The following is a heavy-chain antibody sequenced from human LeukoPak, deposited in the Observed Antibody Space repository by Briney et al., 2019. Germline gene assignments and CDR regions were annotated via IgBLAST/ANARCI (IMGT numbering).Heavy chain of an antibody. J-gene: IGHJ5*02. CDR3: ARAQNEGYCSGGSCDAWFDP. D-gene: IGHD2-15*01. CDR2: IYYSGST. CDR1: GGSISSYY. Sequence: KPSETLSLTCTLSGGSISSYYWSWIRQPPGQGLEWIGYIYYSGSTNYNPSLKSRVTISVDTSKNQFSLKLSSVTAADTAVYYCARAQNEGYCSGGSCDAWFDPWGQGTLVTVSS. V-gene: IGHV4-59*01.